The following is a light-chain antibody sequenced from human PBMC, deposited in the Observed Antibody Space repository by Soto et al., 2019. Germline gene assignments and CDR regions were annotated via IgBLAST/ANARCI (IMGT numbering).Light chain of an antibody. CDR1: QDITIS. CDR2: DAS. V-gene: IGKV1-33*01. CDR3: QQYDRLSLT. Sequence: DLQMPPSPSSLYASVGDRVTITCQASQDITISLNWYQQKPGKAPILLIFDASNLDAGVPFRFSGSGSGTYFTFTIHSLQPEDVATYYCQQYDRLSLTFGGGTKVDIK. J-gene: IGKJ4*01.